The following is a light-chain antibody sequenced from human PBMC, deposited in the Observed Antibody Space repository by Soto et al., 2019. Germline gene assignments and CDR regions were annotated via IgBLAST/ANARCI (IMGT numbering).Light chain of an antibody. CDR3: QVWDSSSDHRV. CDR2: DDS. V-gene: IGLV3-21*02. Sequence: SYELTQPPSVSVAPGQTARITCGGNNIGSKRAHWYQQKPGQAPVLVVHDDSDRPSGIPERLSGSNSGNTATLSISRVEAGDEADYYCQVWDSSSDHRVFGGGTKVTVL. J-gene: IGLJ3*02. CDR1: NIGSKR.